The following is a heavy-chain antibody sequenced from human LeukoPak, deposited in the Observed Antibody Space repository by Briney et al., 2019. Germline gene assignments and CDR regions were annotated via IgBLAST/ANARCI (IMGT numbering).Heavy chain of an antibody. Sequence: GGSLRLSCAASGFTFSSSAMSWVRQAPGKGLEWISSVNSDGAHTYYADSVKGRFIIARDNSKSTLYLQVISLRVEDTAIYYCAKDRIVMSGFFDYWGQGTLVTVSS. J-gene: IGHJ4*02. CDR2: VNSDGAHT. CDR1: GFTFSSSA. V-gene: IGHV3-23*01. D-gene: IGHD6-19*01. CDR3: AKDRIVMSGFFDY.